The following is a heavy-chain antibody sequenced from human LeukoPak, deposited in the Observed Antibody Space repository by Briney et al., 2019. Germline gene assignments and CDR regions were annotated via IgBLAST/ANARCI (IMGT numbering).Heavy chain of an antibody. V-gene: IGHV3-20*04. CDR2: SNWNGGSR. J-gene: IGHJ6*03. Sequence: GGSLRLSCAASGFSFDDYGMSWVRQAPGKGLEWVSGSNWNGGSRGYADSVKGRFTISRDNAKNSLYLQMNSLRAEDTALYYCARVSGGDGYNYGYYYDYMDVWGKGTTVTVSS. CDR1: GFSFDDYG. CDR3: ARVSGGDGYNYGYYYDYMDV. D-gene: IGHD5-24*01.